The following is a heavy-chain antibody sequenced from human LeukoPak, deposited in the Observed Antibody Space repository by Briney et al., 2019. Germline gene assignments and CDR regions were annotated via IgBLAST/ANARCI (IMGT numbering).Heavy chain of an antibody. CDR2: ISYDGSNK. J-gene: IGHJ4*02. V-gene: IGHV3-30-3*02. D-gene: IGHD3-22*01. CDR3: AKLPYYDSSGSFDY. CDR1: GFTFSSYA. Sequence: GRSLRLSCAASGFTFSSYAMHWVRQAPGKGLEWVAVISYDGSNKYYADSVKGRFTISRDNSKNTLYLQMNSLRAEDTAVYYCAKLPYYDSSGSFDYWGQGTLVTVSS.